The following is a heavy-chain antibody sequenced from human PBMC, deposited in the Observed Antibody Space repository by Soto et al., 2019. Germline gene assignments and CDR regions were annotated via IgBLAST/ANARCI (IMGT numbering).Heavy chain of an antibody. CDR3: AKAFVSLRRGYCSGGSCYAYFQH. D-gene: IGHD2-15*01. Sequence: EVQLLESGGGLVQPGGSLRLSCAASGFTFSSYAMSWVRQAPGKGLEWVSAISGSGGSTYYADSVKGRFTISRDNSKNTLYLQMNSLRAEDTAVYYCAKAFVSLRRGYCSGGSCYAYFQHWGQGTLVTVSP. CDR2: ISGSGGST. V-gene: IGHV3-23*01. J-gene: IGHJ1*01. CDR1: GFTFSSYA.